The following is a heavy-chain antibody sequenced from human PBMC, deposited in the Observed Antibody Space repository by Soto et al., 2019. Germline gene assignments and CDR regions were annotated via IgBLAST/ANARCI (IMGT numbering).Heavy chain of an antibody. J-gene: IGHJ4*02. CDR2: IIPIFGTA. D-gene: IGHD3-22*01. CDR3: ARAPKDSSGYYSSNFDY. V-gene: IGHV1-69*13. Sequence: ASVKVSCKASGGTFSSYAISWVRQAPGQGLEWMGGIIPIFGTANYAQKFQGRVTITADESTSTAYMELSSLRSEDTAVYYCARAPKDSSGYYSSNFDYWGQGTLVTVSS. CDR1: GGTFSSYA.